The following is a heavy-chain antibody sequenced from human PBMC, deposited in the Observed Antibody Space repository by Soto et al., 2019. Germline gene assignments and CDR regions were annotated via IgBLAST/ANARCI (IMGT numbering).Heavy chain of an antibody. CDR2: ISGSGGTT. V-gene: IGHV3-23*01. Sequence: EVQLLESGGGLVQPGESLRLSCAASGFTLSSSAMSWVRQAPGKGLEWVSTISGSGGTTYYADSVRGRFTISRDTSKSTMYLHMNSPRAEDTAVYYCGKDRARSPHDFWGQGTLVTVSS. CDR1: GFTLSSSA. CDR3: GKDRARSPHDF. D-gene: IGHD6-19*01. J-gene: IGHJ4*02.